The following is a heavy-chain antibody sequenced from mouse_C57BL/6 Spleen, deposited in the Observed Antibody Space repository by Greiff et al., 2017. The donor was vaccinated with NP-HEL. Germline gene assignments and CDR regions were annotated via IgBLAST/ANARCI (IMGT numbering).Heavy chain of an antibody. CDR1: GFTFSSYG. Sequence: EVKVVESGGDLVKPGGSLKLSCAASGFTFSSYGMSWVRQTPDKRLEWVATISSGGSYTYYPDSVKGRFTISRDNAKNTLYLQMSSLKSEDTAMYYCASLYDYDEMDYWGQGTSVTVSS. J-gene: IGHJ4*01. CDR3: ASLYDYDEMDY. D-gene: IGHD2-4*01. CDR2: ISSGGSYT. V-gene: IGHV5-6*01.